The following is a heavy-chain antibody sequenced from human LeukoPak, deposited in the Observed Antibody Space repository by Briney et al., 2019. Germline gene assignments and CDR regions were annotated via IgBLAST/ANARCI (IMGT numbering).Heavy chain of an antibody. Sequence: GGSLRLSCAASGFTFSSYGMHWVRQAPGKGLEWVAVISYDGSNKYYADSVKGRFTISRDNSKNTLYLQMNSLRAEDTAVYYCARDPVWFDPWGQGTLVTVSS. J-gene: IGHJ5*02. CDR1: GFTFSSYG. CDR3: ARDPVWFDP. CDR2: ISYDGSNK. V-gene: IGHV3-30*03.